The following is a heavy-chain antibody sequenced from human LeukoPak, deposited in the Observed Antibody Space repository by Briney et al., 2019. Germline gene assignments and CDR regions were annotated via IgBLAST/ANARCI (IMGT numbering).Heavy chain of an antibody. V-gene: IGHV3-21*01. J-gene: IGHJ4*02. CDR2: ISGSGEFI. CDR3: ARDDSHGYHFFDS. Sequence: GGSLRLSCAASGFTFSSYSMNWVRQTPGKGLEWVSSISGSGEFIYYVDSVRGRFTISRDNGKNSLYLQMNSLRPEDTAVYYCARDDSHGYHFFDSWGQGTLVTVSS. CDR1: GFTFSSYS. D-gene: IGHD3-22*01.